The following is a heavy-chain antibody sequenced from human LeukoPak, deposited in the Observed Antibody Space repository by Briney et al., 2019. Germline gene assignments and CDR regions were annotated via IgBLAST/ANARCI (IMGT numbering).Heavy chain of an antibody. D-gene: IGHD3-22*01. J-gene: IGHJ6*03. CDR2: IWYDGSNK. CDR1: GFTFSSYG. CDR3: ARDNYYDSSGYRAAAPMDV. V-gene: IGHV3-33*01. Sequence: GGSLRLSCAASGFTFSSYGMHWVRQAPGKGLEWVAVIWYDGSNKYYADSVKGRFTISRDNSKNTLYLQMNSLRAEDTAVYYCARDNYYDSSGYRAAAPMDVWGKGTTVTVSS.